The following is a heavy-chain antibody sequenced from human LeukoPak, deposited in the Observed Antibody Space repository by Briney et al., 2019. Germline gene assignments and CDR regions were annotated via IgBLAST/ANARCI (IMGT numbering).Heavy chain of an antibody. CDR2: IKSKADGGTT. Sequence: GGSLRLSCAASGFSFSNAWMRWVRQAPGKGLEWVGRIKSKADGGTTDYAAPVKGRFTVSREDSKNTLYLQMNSLKNEDTAVYYWTTEFCFGQPPYYHGMDVWGPGTTVTVSS. V-gene: IGHV3-15*01. D-gene: IGHD3-10*01. CDR3: TTEFCFGQPPYYHGMDV. CDR1: GFSFSNAW. J-gene: IGHJ6*02.